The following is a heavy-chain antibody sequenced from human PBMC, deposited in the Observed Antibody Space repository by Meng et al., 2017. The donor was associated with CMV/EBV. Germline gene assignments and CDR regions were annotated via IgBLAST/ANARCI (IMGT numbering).Heavy chain of an antibody. CDR1: AYNFPTYW. CDR2: IDPADSYT. D-gene: IGHD6-19*01. CDR3: ARLRSSGWFLDY. V-gene: IGHV5-10-1*01. Sequence: CTGSAYNFPTYWISCVRRMPGKGLEWMGRIDPADSYTNYNPSFQGHVTISADKSITTAYLQWSSLKASDTAMYYCARLRSSGWFLDYWGQGTLVTVSS. J-gene: IGHJ4*02.